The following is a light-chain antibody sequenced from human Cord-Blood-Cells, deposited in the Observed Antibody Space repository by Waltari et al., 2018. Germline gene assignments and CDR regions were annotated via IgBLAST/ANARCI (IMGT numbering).Light chain of an antibody. J-gene: IGKJ1*01. CDR2: GAY. CDR1: QSVSSN. V-gene: IGKV3-15*01. CDR3: QQYNNWPWT. Sequence: EIVMTQSPATLSVSPGERATLSCRASQSVSSNLAWYQQQPGQAPRLLIYGAYTRATGIPARFRGSGSGTECTLTISSRQSEDFAVYDCQQYNNWPWTFGQGTKVEIK.